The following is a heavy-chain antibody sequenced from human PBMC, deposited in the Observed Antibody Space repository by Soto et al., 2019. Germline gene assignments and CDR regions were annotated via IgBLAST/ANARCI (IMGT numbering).Heavy chain of an antibody. Sequence: PSEALSLTCAVYGGSLSGYYWSWIRQPPGKGLEWIGEINHSGSTNYNPSLKSRVTISVDTSKNQFSLKLSSVTAADTAVYYCARWGKGGIFTGYYGSCVVRNRFDYWVQ. J-gene: IGHJ4*02. V-gene: IGHV4-34*01. D-gene: IGHD3-9*01. CDR3: ARWGKGGIFTGYYGSCVVRNRFDY. CDR1: GGSLSGYY. CDR2: INHSGST.